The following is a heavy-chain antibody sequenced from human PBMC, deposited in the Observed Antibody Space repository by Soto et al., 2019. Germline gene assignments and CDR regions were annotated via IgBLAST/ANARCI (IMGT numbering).Heavy chain of an antibody. CDR3: AGDCASLWFWECGRSSRKSYSYYGIGV. CDR1: GFTFSSYA. J-gene: IGHJ6*01. Sequence: GGSLRLSCAASGFTFSSYAMYWVRQAPGKGLEWVAVISYDGSNKYYADSVKGRFTISRDNSKNTLYLQMNSLRAEDTAVFHWAGDCASLWFWECGRSSRKSYSYYGIGVLGQGTTVPVS. CDR2: ISYDGSNK. D-gene: IGHD3-10*01. V-gene: IGHV3-30-3*01.